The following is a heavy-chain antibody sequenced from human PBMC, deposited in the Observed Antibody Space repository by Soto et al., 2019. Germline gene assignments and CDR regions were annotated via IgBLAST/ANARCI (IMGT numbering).Heavy chain of an antibody. CDR2: IYPGDSDT. D-gene: IGHD2-21*02. J-gene: IGHJ3*02. V-gene: IGHV5-51*01. CDR3: ARRGGNSATGACDI. Sequence: GESLKISCKGSGGSFTSYWSGWVRHMPGKGLEWMGIIYPGDSDTRYSPSFQGHANISDDKAISTAYLQWSSIQDSDTAMYYFARRGGNSATGACDIWGQGTMVT. CDR1: GGSFTSYW.